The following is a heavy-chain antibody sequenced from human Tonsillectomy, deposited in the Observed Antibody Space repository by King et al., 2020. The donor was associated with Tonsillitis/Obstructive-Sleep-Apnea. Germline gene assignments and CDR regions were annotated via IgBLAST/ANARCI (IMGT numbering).Heavy chain of an antibody. CDR3: AKDIGSGSYRHDAFDI. CDR1: GFTFDDYA. Sequence: VQLVESGGGLVQPGRSLRLSCAASGFTFDDYAMHWVRQAPGKGLEWVSGISWNSGSIGYADSVKGRFTISRDNAKNSLYLQMNSLRAEDTALYYCAKDIGSGSYRHDAFDIWGQGKMVTVSS. V-gene: IGHV3-9*01. D-gene: IGHD3-10*01. J-gene: IGHJ3*02. CDR2: ISWNSGSI.